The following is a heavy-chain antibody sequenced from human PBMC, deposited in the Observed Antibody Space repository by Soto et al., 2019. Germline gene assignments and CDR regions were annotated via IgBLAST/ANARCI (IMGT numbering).Heavy chain of an antibody. V-gene: IGHV3-21*01. Sequence: EVQLVESGGGLVKPGGSLRLSCAASGFTFSSYSMNWVRQAPGKGLEWVSSISSSSSYIYYADSVKGRFTISRDNAKNALYLQMNSLRAENPAVYYCARDQVAGTRYFDLWGGGTLVTVSS. CDR3: ARDQVAGTRYFDL. J-gene: IGHJ2*01. CDR1: GFTFSSYS. CDR2: ISSSSSYI. D-gene: IGHD6-19*01.